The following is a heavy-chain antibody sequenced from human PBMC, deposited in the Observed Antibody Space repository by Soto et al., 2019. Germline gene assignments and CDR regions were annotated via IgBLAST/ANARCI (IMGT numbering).Heavy chain of an antibody. D-gene: IGHD3-22*01. CDR1: GDSVSSNSAA. CDR2: TYYRSKWYN. CDR3: ARDGYYYDSSGYYSFDY. J-gene: IGHJ4*02. Sequence: SQTLSLTCAISGDSVSSNSAAWHWIRQSPSRGLEWLGRTYYRSKWYNDYAVSVKSRITINPDTSKNQFSLQLNSVTPEDTAVYYCARDGYYYDSSGYYSFDYWGQGTLVTVSS. V-gene: IGHV6-1*01.